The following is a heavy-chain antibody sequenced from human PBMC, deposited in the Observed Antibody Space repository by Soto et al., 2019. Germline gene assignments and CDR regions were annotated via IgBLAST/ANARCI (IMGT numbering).Heavy chain of an antibody. CDR3: VRGQWLPRGEY. CDR2: INHSGST. D-gene: IGHD6-19*01. Sequence: QVQLQQWGSGLLRPSETLSLTCGVSGGSFSGFFWTWIRQPPGKGLEWIGEINHSGSTNYNPALKSRVTLSMDMSENLFSLSLTSVTAADTAVDYCVRGQWLPRGEYWGQGTLVSVSS. J-gene: IGHJ4*02. V-gene: IGHV4-34*01. CDR1: GGSFSGFF.